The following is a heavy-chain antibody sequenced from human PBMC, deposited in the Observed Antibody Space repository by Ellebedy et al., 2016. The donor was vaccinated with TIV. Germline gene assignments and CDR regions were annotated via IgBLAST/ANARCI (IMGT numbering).Heavy chain of an antibody. CDR2: LNEGGNEK. D-gene: IGHD3-10*01. J-gene: IGHJ4*02. CDR3: VRDGSGSLDY. Sequence: GESLKISCAASGFTFSRHWMSWVRRAPGTGLEWVANLNEGGNEKYYVDSVKGRFTISRDNAKNSLYLQMNSLRADDMAVYYCVRDGSGSLDYWGQGTLVTVSS. V-gene: IGHV3-7*01. CDR1: GFTFSRHW.